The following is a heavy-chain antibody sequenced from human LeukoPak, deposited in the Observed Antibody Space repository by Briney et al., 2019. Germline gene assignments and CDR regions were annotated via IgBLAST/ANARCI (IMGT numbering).Heavy chain of an antibody. Sequence: PGGSLRLSCAASGFSFSTFWMTWVRQAPGKGLEWVANIKLDGSEEYYVDSVKGRSTISRDNGKNSLYLQMSSLRAEDTAVYYCSRGLHNFDYWGQGTLVTVSS. V-gene: IGHV3-7*04. J-gene: IGHJ4*02. CDR1: GFSFSTFW. CDR3: SRGLHNFDY. CDR2: IKLDGSEE.